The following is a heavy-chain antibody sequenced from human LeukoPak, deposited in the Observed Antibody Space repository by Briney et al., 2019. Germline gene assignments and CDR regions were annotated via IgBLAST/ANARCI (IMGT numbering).Heavy chain of an antibody. CDR2: IYYSGST. D-gene: IGHD1-1*01. CDR3: ARQTGTALDDY. Sequence: PSETLSLTCTVSGGSISSSSYYWGWIRQPPGKGLEWIGSIYYSGSTYYNPSLKSRVTISVDTSKNQFSLKLSSVTAADTAVYYCARQTGTALDDYWGQGTLVTVSS. CDR1: GGSISSSSYY. V-gene: IGHV4-39*01. J-gene: IGHJ4*02.